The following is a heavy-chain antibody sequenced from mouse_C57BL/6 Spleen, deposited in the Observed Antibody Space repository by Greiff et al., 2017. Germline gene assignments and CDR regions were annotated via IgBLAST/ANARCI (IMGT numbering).Heavy chain of an antibody. D-gene: IGHD1-1*01. J-gene: IGHJ2*01. CDR2: IDPSDSYT. V-gene: IGHV1-69*01. CDR3: ARGGYYGSLFDY. CDR1: GYTFTSYW. Sequence: QVQLQQPGAELVMPGASVKLSCKASGYTFTSYWMHWVKQRPGQGLEWIGEIDPSDSYTNYNQKFKGKSTLTVDKSSSTAYMQLSSLTSEDSAVYYCARGGYYGSLFDYWGQGTTLTVSS.